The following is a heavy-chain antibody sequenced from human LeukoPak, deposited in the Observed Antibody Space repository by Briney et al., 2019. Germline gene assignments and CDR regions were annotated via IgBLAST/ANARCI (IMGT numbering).Heavy chain of an antibody. CDR3: ARDRIVVVTGYGMDV. V-gene: IGHV3-30-3*01. D-gene: IGHD2-21*02. J-gene: IGHJ6*02. CDR1: GFTFSNYW. Sequence: GGSLRLSCAASGFTFSNYWMNWVRQAPGKGLEWVAVISYDGSNKYYADSVKGRFTISRDNSKNTLYLQMNSLRAEDTAVYYCARDRIVVVTGYGMDVWGQGTTVTVSS. CDR2: ISYDGSNK.